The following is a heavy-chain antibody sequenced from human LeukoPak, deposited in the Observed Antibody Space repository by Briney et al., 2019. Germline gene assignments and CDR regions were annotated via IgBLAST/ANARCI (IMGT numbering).Heavy chain of an antibody. J-gene: IGHJ4*02. V-gene: IGHV3-21*04. D-gene: IGHD3-10*01. CDR2: IYSGSEHI. CDR3: AKRGVVIRAVIIVGFHKEAYYFDY. CDR1: GFTFSSYA. Sequence: GGSLRLSCAASGFTFSSYAMSWVRQAPGKGVEWVSTIYSGSEHIYYADSVKGRFTVSRDNAKNSLYLQMDSLRAEDTAVYFCAKRGVVIRAVIIVGFHKEAYYFDYWGQGALVTVSS.